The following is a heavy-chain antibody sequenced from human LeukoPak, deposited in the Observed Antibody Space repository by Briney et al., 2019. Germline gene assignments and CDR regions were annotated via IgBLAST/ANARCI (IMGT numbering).Heavy chain of an antibody. J-gene: IGHJ4*02. CDR1: GFSFSTSGVG. V-gene: IGHV2-5*02. D-gene: IGHD3-9*01. CDR3: ARSPYYDILTGSRGTFDY. Sequence: ESGPTLVNPTQTHTLTCTFSGFSFSTSGVGVGWIRQPPGKALEWLAVIDWDEDKRYRPSLKSRLTITKDTSKNQVVLTMTNMDPVDTATYYCARSPYYDILTGSRGTFDYWGRGILVTVSS. CDR2: IDWDEDK.